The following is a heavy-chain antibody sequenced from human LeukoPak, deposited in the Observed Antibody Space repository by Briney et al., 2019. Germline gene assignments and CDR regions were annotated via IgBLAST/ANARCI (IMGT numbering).Heavy chain of an antibody. CDR1: GGTFSSYA. CDR3: SQWLRYYGMDV. Sequence: ASVKVSCKASGGTFSSYAISWVRQAPGQGLEWMGRIIPILGIANYAQKFQGRVTITADKSTSTAYMELSSLRSEDTAVYYCSQWLRYYGMDVGGQGTTVTVSS. J-gene: IGHJ6*02. D-gene: IGHD5-12*01. CDR2: IIPILGIA. V-gene: IGHV1-69*04.